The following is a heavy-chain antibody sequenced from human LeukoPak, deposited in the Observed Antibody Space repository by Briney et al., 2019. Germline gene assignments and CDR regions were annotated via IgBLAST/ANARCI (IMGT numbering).Heavy chain of an antibody. CDR2: ISGIAGGT. CDR1: GLTLSNYG. Sequence: PGGSLRLSCALSGLTLSNYGMSWVRQAPGKGLEWVAGISGIAGGTYYADSVKGRFTISRDNAKNTLYLQLNNLRAEDTAVYFCAKRGVVIRVILVGFYKEAYYFDSWGQGALVTVSS. D-gene: IGHD3-22*01. V-gene: IGHV3-23*01. J-gene: IGHJ4*02. CDR3: AKRGVVIRVILVGFYKEAYYFDS.